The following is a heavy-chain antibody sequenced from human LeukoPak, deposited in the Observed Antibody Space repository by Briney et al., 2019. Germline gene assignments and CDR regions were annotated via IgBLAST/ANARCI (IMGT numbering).Heavy chain of an antibody. CDR1: GFTFDDYA. D-gene: IGHD2-2*02. J-gene: IGHJ1*01. Sequence: GRSLRLSCAASGFTFDDYAMHWVRQAPGKGLEWVSGISWNSGSIGYADSVKGRFTISRDNAKNSLYLQMNSLRAEDTALYYCAKVDRYCSSTSCYRDAEYFQHWGQGTLVTVSS. CDR2: ISWNSGSI. V-gene: IGHV3-9*01. CDR3: AKVDRYCSSTSCYRDAEYFQH.